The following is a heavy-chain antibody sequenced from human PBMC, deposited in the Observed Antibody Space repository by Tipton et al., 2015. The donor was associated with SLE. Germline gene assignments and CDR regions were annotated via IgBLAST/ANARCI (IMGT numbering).Heavy chain of an antibody. Sequence: TLSLTCAVYGGSFSGYYWSWIRQPPGKGLEWIGEINHSGSTNYNPSLKSRVTISVDTSKNQFSLKLSSVTAADTAAYYCARDGGWFGELSDFDYWGQGTLVTVS. CDR1: GGSFSGYY. CDR3: ARDGGWFGELSDFDY. D-gene: IGHD3-10*01. J-gene: IGHJ4*02. V-gene: IGHV4-34*01. CDR2: INHSGST.